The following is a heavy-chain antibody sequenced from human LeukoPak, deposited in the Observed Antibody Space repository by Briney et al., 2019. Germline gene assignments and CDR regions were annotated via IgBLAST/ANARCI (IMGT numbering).Heavy chain of an antibody. D-gene: IGHD5-18*01. CDR3: ARAQGGYGYN. CDR1: GYTFTCYD. V-gene: IGHV1-2*02. Sequence: ASVKVSFKGTGYTFTCYDMHWVRQAQGQGGEWMGWMNPNSGGTNNEQKFQGKVTMTRDTSISTAYMELSRLRSDDTAVYYCARAQGGYGYNWGQGTLVTVSS. J-gene: IGHJ4*02. CDR2: MNPNSGGT.